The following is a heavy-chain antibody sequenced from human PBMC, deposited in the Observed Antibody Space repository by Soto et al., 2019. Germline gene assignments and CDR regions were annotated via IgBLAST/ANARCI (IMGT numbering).Heavy chain of an antibody. CDR3: TTESLVFRFLEWAFDP. CDR2: IKGKTDGGTT. V-gene: IGHV3-15*01. CDR1: GFTFSNAW. Sequence: EVQLVESGGGLVKPGGSLRLSCAASGFTFSNAWMSWVRQAPGKGLEWVGRIKGKTDGGTTDYAAPVKGRFTISRDDSKNTLYLQMNSVTAEDTAVCYCTTESLVFRFLEWAFDPWGQGSLVTVSS. J-gene: IGHJ5*02. D-gene: IGHD3-3*01.